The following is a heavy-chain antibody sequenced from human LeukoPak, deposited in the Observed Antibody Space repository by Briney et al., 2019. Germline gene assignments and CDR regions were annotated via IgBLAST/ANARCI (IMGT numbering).Heavy chain of an antibody. CDR2: IRSKANNYAT. CDR3: TAAAGQDY. J-gene: IGHJ4*02. CDR1: GFTFSGSA. Sequence: GGSLRLSCTTSGFTFSGSAMHWVRQASGKGLEWVGRIRSKANNYATAYAASVKGRFTISRDDSANTAYLQMNSLNTEDTAVYYCTAAAGQDYWGQGTLVTVSS. D-gene: IGHD6-13*01. V-gene: IGHV3-73*01.